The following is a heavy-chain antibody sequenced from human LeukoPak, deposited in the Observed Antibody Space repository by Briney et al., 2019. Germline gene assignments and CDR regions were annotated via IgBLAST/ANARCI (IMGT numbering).Heavy chain of an antibody. D-gene: IGHD2-15*01. CDR2: IYHSGST. CDR3: ARVSGGYCSGGSCYYYYMDV. V-gene: IGHV4-38-2*02. J-gene: IGHJ6*03. CDR1: GYSISSGYY. Sequence: SETLSLTCTVSGYSISSGYYWGWIRQPPGKGLEWIGSIYHSGSTYYNPSLKSRVTISVDTSKNQFSLKLSSVTAADTAVYYCARVSGGYCSGGSCYYYYMDVWGKGTTVTVSS.